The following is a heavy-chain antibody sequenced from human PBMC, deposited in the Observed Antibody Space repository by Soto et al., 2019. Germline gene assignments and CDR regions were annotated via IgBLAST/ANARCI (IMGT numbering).Heavy chain of an antibody. J-gene: IGHJ6*02. CDR1: GFTFSSYA. Sequence: PGGSLRLSCAASGFTFSSYAMHWVRQAPGKGLEWVAVISYDGSNKYYADSVKGRFTISRDNSKNTLYLQMNSLRAEDTAVYYCARDLSLRLPHYYYGMDVWGQGTTVTVSS. V-gene: IGHV3-30-3*01. CDR2: ISYDGSNK. CDR3: ARDLSLRLPHYYYGMDV. D-gene: IGHD4-17*01.